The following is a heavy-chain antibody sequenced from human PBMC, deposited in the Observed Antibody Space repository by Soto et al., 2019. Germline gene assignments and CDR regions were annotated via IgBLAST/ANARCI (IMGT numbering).Heavy chain of an antibody. J-gene: IGHJ3*02. V-gene: IGHV1-2*02. CDR1: GYPVTAYY. D-gene: IGHD3-3*01. CDR3: ARGGGVGVAGSAAFDM. CDR2: INPATGAA. Sequence: QLHLVQSGAVVKKPGASVTVSCSASGYPVTAYYMHWVRQAPGRGLEGMGGINPATGAAKYTQTFQGRVTVTRDTSTSKVFMELSGLTSEDTAVFYCARGGGVGVAGSAAFDMWGQGTLVTVSS.